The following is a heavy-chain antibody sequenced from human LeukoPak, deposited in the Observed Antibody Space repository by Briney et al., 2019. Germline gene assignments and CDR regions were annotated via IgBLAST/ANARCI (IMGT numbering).Heavy chain of an antibody. V-gene: IGHV4-39*01. CDR2: IFYSGST. CDR1: GGSISTSNYY. Sequence: SETLSLTCTVSGGSISTSNYYWGWIRQPPGKGLEWIGNIFYSGSTYYSPSLKSRVTISVDTSKNQFSLKLSSVTAADTAVYYCARQKNYYYMDVWGKGTTVTISS. CDR3: ARQKNYYYMDV. J-gene: IGHJ6*03.